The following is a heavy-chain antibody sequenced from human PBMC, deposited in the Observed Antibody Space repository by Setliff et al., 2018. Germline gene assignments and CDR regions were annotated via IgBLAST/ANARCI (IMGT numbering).Heavy chain of an antibody. V-gene: IGHV3-11*01. CDR3: AKSSGSSSATNLEY. CDR2: ITSSGTT. Sequence: GGSLRLSCAASGFTFSDYYMSWIRQAPGKGLEWVSYITSSGTTHYAGSVKGRFTIDRDNTNSKLYLQMNSLRVEDTALYYCAKSSGSSSATNLEYLGPGTLVTVSS. J-gene: IGHJ4*02. CDR1: GFTFSDYY. D-gene: IGHD3-10*01.